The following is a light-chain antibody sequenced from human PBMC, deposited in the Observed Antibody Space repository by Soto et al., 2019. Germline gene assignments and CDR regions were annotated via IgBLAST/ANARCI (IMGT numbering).Light chain of an antibody. CDR1: QGISTH. CDR3: QQVGSFPFT. CDR2: DAS. Sequence: IQLTQSPSSLSASVGDRVTITCRASQGISTHLAWYQQEPGKAPNLLIYDASTLQSGVPSTFSGSGSGTDFTLTISSLQPEDFATYYCQQVGSFPFTFGPGTKVDI. J-gene: IGKJ3*01. V-gene: IGKV1-9*01.